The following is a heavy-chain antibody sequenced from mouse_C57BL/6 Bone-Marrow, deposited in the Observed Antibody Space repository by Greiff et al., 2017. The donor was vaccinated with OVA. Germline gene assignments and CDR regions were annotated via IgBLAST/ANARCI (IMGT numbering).Heavy chain of an antibody. CDR1: GYTFTSYW. CDR3: ASEKIYYGSFFAY. D-gene: IGHD1-1*01. Sequence: QVQLQQSGAELVKPGASVKLSCKASGYTFTSYWMHWVKQRPGQGLEWIGMIHPNSGSTNYNEKFKSKATLTVDKSSSTAYMQLSSLTSEDSAVYYCASEKIYYGSFFAYWGQGTLVTVSA. J-gene: IGHJ3*01. CDR2: IHPNSGST. V-gene: IGHV1-64*01.